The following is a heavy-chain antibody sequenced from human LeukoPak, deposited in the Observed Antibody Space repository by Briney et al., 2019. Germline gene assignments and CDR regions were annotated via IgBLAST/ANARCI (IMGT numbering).Heavy chain of an antibody. Sequence: SETLSLTCAVSGYSISSGYYWGWIRQPPGKGLEWIGSIYHSGSTYYNPSLKSRVTISVDTSKNQFSLKLSSVTAADAAVYYCARQGQYYDFWSGYVNWFDPWGQGTLVIVSS. V-gene: IGHV4-38-2*01. D-gene: IGHD3-3*01. CDR1: GYSISSGYY. CDR2: IYHSGST. CDR3: ARQGQYYDFWSGYVNWFDP. J-gene: IGHJ5*02.